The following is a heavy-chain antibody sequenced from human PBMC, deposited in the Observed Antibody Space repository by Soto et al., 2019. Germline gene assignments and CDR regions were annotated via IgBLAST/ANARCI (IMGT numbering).Heavy chain of an antibody. V-gene: IGHV1-18*01. CDR1: GYTVSSYG. D-gene: IGHD3-16*01. CDR3: AKSGATFSGDLDG. J-gene: IGHJ4*02. CDR2: ISAYNGNT. Sequence: QVQLVQSGAEVKKPGASVKVSCKASGYTVSSYGINWVRQAPGQGLEWMGWISAYNGNTIYAQKLQGRVTLTTDTSTNTAYMELRSLRSDDTAVYYCAKSGATFSGDLDGWGQGTLVTVSS.